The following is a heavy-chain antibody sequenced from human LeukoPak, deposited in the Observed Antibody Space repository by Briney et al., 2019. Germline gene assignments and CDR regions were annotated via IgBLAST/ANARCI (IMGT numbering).Heavy chain of an antibody. J-gene: IGHJ4*02. CDR2: ISGSGDST. V-gene: IGHV3-23*01. CDR1: GFTFSSYG. CDR3: AKDTRGSGYDYSFDY. Sequence: GGSLRLSCAASGFTFSSYGMSWVRQAPGKGLEWVSAISGSGDSTYYADSVKGRFTISRDNAKNSLYLQMNSLRAEDTALYYCAKDTRGSGYDYSFDYWGQGTLVTVSS. D-gene: IGHD5-12*01.